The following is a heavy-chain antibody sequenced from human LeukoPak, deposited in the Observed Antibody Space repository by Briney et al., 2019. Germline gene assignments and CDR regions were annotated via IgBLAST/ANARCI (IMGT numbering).Heavy chain of an antibody. Sequence: GGSLRLSCAASGFTFSSYEMNWVRQAPGKGLEWVSYISSSGSTIYYADSVKGRFTISRDNAKNSLYLRMNSLRAEDTAVYYCARDYRGGWFDPWGQGTLVTVSS. CDR2: ISSSGSTI. V-gene: IGHV3-48*03. CDR1: GFTFSSYE. J-gene: IGHJ5*02. CDR3: ARDYRGGWFDP.